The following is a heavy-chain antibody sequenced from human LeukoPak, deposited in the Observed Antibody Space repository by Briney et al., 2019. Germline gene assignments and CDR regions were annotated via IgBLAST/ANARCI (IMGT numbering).Heavy chain of an antibody. CDR1: GGTFSSYA. CDR3: ARHEDILRNNYFDY. D-gene: IGHD2-15*01. V-gene: IGHV1-69*05. Sequence: SVKVSCKASGGTFSSYAISWVRQAPGQGLEWMRRIIPIFGTANYAQKFQGRVTITTDESTSTAYMELSSLRSEDTAVYYCARHEDILRNNYFDYWGQGTLVTVSS. CDR2: IIPIFGTA. J-gene: IGHJ4*02.